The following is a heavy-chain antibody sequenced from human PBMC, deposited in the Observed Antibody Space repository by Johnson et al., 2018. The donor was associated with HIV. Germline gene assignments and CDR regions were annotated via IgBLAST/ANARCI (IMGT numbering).Heavy chain of an antibody. D-gene: IGHD2-15*01. CDR3: AKDAYCSGGRCYGFGAFDI. CDR1: GFTFSTYA. Sequence: QVQLVESGGGVAQPGRSLRLSCAASGFTFSTYAFHWVRQAPGKGLDWVAVISYDGSNKYYADSVKGRLTISRDNPKNTLYLQMNSLRAEDTAVYYCAKDAYCSGGRCYGFGAFDIWGQGTMVTVSS. V-gene: IGHV3-30*04. CDR2: ISYDGSNK. J-gene: IGHJ3*02.